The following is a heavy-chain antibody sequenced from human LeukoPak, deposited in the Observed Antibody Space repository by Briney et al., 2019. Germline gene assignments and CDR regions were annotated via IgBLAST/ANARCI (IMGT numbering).Heavy chain of an antibody. CDR1: GFTFTHYG. J-gene: IGHJ5*02. D-gene: IGHD5-18*01. Sequence: PGGSLRLSCAASGFTFTHYGMNWVRQAPGKGLEWVSGLTSSGASTYYADSVKGRFTISRDNSKNTLYLQLNSLRADDTAVYYCARDEGSGGGYSYVWPKTWGQGTLVTVSS. CDR2: LTSSGAST. CDR3: ARDEGSGGGYSYVWPKT. V-gene: IGHV3-23*01.